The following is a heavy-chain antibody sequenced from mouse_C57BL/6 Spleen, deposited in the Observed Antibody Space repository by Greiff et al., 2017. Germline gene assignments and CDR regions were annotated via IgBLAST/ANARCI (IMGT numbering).Heavy chain of an antibody. CDR3: GRRGANGDAVDY. V-gene: IGHV5-17*01. J-gene: IGHJ4*01. CDR2: ISSGSSTI. CDR1: GFTFSDYG. Sequence: EVKVVESGGGLVKPGGSLKLSCAASGFTFSDYGMHWVRQAPEKGLEWVAYISSGSSTIYYADTVKGRFTISKDNAKNTLFLQMTSLRSEDTAMYYCGRRGANGDAVDYWGQGTSVTVSS. D-gene: IGHD2-13*01.